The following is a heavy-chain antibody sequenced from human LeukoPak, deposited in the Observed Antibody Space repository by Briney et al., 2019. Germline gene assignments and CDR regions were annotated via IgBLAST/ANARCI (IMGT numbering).Heavy chain of an antibody. CDR3: ARGDDGRSLDY. CDR2: VWYDGNNK. CDR1: GFTFINFG. Sequence: GGSLRLSCAASGFTFINFGMHWVRQAPGKGPEWVAIVWYDGNNKYYADSVKGRFTISRDNSENTLLLQMNSLRVEDSALYYCARGDDGRSLDYWGQGTRVTVSS. D-gene: IGHD1-1*01. V-gene: IGHV3-33*01. J-gene: IGHJ4*02.